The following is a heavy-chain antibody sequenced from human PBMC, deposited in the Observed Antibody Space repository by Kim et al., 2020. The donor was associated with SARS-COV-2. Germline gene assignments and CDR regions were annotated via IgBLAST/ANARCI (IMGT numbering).Heavy chain of an antibody. CDR3: ASFDSSGWGFDP. D-gene: IGHD3-22*01. V-gene: IGHV4-34*01. Sequence: NSHPSLKSRVTISVDTSKNQFSLKLSSVTAADTAVYYCASFDSSGWGFDPWGQGTLVTVSS. J-gene: IGHJ5*02.